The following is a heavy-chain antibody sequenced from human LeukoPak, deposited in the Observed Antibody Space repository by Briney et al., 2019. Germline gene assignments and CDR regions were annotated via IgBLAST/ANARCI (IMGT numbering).Heavy chain of an antibody. CDR3: ARAYCGGDCYLDY. CDR2: INHSGST. J-gene: IGHJ4*02. D-gene: IGHD2-21*02. Sequence: PSETLSLTCAVYGGSFSGYYWSWIRQPPGKGLEWIGEINHSGSTNYNPSLKSRVTISVDTSKNQFSLKLSSVTAADTAVYYCARAYCGGDCYLDYRGQGTLVTVSS. V-gene: IGHV4-34*01. CDR1: GGSFSGYY.